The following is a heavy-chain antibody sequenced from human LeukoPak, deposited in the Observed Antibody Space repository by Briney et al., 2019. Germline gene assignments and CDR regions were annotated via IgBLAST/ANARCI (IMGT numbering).Heavy chain of an antibody. D-gene: IGHD6-13*01. Sequence: SGTLSLTCTVSGASISSTNWWNWVRPPPGKGLEWIGVIFYSGSTKYNPSLMSRITISVDKSKNQISLRLSSVTAADTAVYYCARRGASADFFDYWGQGTLVTVSS. CDR1: GASISSTNW. V-gene: IGHV4-4*02. J-gene: IGHJ4*02. CDR2: IFYSGST. CDR3: ARRGASADFFDY.